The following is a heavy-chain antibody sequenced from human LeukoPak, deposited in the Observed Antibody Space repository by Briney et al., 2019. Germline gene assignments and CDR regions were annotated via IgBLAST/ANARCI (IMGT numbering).Heavy chain of an antibody. D-gene: IGHD2-15*01. J-gene: IGHJ6*02. CDR1: GYTFTSYY. CDR3: ARYCSGGSCPNGYGMDV. Sequence: ASVNVSCKASGYTFTSYYMHWVRQAPGQGLEWMGIINPSGGSTSYAQKFQGRVTMTRDTSTSTVYMELSSLRSEDTAVYYCARYCSGGSCPNGYGMDVWGQGTTVTVSS. V-gene: IGHV1-46*01. CDR2: INPSGGST.